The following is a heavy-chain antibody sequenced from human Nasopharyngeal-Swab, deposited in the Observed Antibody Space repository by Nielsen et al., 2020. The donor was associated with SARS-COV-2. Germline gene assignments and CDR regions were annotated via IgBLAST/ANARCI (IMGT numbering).Heavy chain of an antibody. CDR3: TTVGTSWHYYGMDV. J-gene: IGHJ6*02. Sequence: GESLKTPCAASGFTFSNAWMSWVRQAPGKGLEWVGRIKSITDGGTTDYAAPVKGRFTISRDDSKNTLYLQMNSLKTEDTAVYYCTTVGTSWHYYGMDVWGQGTTVTVSS. CDR2: IKSITDGGTT. CDR1: GFTFSNAW. V-gene: IGHV3-15*01. D-gene: IGHD3-10*01.